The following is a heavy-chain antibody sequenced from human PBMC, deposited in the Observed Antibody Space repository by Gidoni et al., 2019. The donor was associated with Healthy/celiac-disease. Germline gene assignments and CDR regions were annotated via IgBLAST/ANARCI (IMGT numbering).Heavy chain of an antibody. J-gene: IGHJ4*02. V-gene: IGHV4-61*02. Sequence: QVQLQESGPGLVKPSQTLSLTCTVSGGSISSGSYYWSWIRQPAGKGLEWIGRIYTSGSTNYNPSLKSRVTISVDTSKNQFSLKLSSVTAADTAVYYCASGVSAAEGVDYWGQGTLVTVSS. CDR1: GGSISSGSYY. D-gene: IGHD6-13*01. CDR3: ASGVSAAEGVDY. CDR2: IYTSGST.